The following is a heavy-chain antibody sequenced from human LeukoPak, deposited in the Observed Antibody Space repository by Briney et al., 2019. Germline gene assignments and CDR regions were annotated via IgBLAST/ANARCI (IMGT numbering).Heavy chain of an antibody. CDR2: IYDSWSA. Sequence: SETLSLTCTVSGGSISSYQWSWIRQPPGKGLEWIGNIYDSWSANYNPSLKSRVVISVDTSKNQFSLNLTPVTAADTAVYYCARDLRIQLSINWFDPWGQGTLVTVSS. CDR3: ARDLRIQLSINWFDP. V-gene: IGHV4-59*01. J-gene: IGHJ5*02. D-gene: IGHD5-18*01. CDR1: GGSISSYQ.